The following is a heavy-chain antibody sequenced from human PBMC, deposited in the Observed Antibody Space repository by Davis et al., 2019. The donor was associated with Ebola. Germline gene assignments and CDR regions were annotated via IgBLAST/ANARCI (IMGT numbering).Heavy chain of an antibody. V-gene: IGHV3-33*01. J-gene: IGHJ4*02. Sequence: SLIISCAASGFTFSSYGMHWVRQAPGKGLEWVAVIWYDGSNKYYADSVKGRFTISRDNSKHTLYLQMNSLRAEDTAVYYCARVSSGGDFDYWGQGTLVTVSS. D-gene: IGHD2-8*02. CDR3: ARVSSGGDFDY. CDR2: IWYDGSNK. CDR1: GFTFSSYG.